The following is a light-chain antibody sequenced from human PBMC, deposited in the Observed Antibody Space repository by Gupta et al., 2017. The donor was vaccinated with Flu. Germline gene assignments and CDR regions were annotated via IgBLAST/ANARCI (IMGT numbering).Light chain of an antibody. V-gene: IGKV1-5*03. CDR2: QAS. J-gene: IGKJ1*01. CDR3: QQYKRDPWT. CDR1: QSARGW. Sequence: PSTLSASVGDRVTVTCRADQSARGWLAWFQQKPGKAPKLLIYQASNLESGVPSRFSGSGSGTEFTLTISNLQPDDSATYYCQQYKRDPWTFGQGTKVEIK.